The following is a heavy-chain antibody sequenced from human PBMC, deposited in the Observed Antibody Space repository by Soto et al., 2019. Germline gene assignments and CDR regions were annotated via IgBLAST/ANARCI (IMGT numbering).Heavy chain of an antibody. CDR3: ARGRFLDSPWINYYYYGMDV. CDR1: GGTFSSNA. V-gene: IGHV1-69*12. Sequence: QVQLVQSGAEVKKPGSSVKVSCKASGGTFSSNAISWVRQAPGQGLEWMGGIIPIFGTANYAQKFQGRVTITADESTSTAYMELSSLRSEDTAVYYCARGRFLDSPWINYYYYGMDVWGQGTTVTVSS. J-gene: IGHJ6*02. CDR2: IIPIFGTA. D-gene: IGHD3-3*01.